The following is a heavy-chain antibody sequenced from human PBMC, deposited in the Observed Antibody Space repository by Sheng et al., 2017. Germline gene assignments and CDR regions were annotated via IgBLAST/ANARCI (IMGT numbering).Heavy chain of an antibody. Sequence: QVQLVQSGAEVKKPGSSVKVSCKASGGTFSSYAISWVRQAPGQGLEWMGGIIPIFGTANYAQKFQGRVTITADESTSTAYMELSSLRSEDTAVYYCARGYSSSHHYYYYYMDVWGQGTTGHRLL. J-gene: IGHJ6*03. CDR1: GGTFSSYA. V-gene: IGHV1-69*13. D-gene: IGHD6-6*01. CDR2: IIPIFGTA. CDR3: ARGYSSSHHYYYYYMDV.